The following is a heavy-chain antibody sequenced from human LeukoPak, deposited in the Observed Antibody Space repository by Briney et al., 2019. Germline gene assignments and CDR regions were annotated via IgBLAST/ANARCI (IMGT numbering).Heavy chain of an antibody. CDR1: GGTFSSYA. Sequence: SVKVSCKASGGTFSSYANSWVRQATGQGLEWMGGIIPIFGTAYSAQKFQGRVTITADESTSTAYMELSSLRSEDTAVYYCARDSPQAPPDYYDSSGYYSGRAFDIWGQGTMVTVSS. J-gene: IGHJ3*02. D-gene: IGHD3-22*01. CDR3: ARDSPQAPPDYYDSSGYYSGRAFDI. CDR2: IIPIFGTA. V-gene: IGHV1-69*13.